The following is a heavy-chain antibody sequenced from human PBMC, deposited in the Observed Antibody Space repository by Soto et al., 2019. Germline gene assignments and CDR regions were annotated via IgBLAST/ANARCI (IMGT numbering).Heavy chain of an antibody. V-gene: IGHV1-69*13. J-gene: IGHJ4*02. CDR1: GGTLSRYA. CDR3: ARDLAGDTAMVTGPGFDY. Sequence: ASVKVSCTASGGTLSRYAISWVRQAPGQALEWMGGIIPIFGTANYAQKFQGRVTITADESTSTAYMELSSLRSEDTAVYYCARDLAGDTAMVTGPGFDYWGQGTLVTVS. D-gene: IGHD5-18*01. CDR2: IIPIFGTA.